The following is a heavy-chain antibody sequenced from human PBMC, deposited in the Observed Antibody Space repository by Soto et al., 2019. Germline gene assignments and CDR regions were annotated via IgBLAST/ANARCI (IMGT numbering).Heavy chain of an antibody. D-gene: IGHD2-8*01. Sequence: EVQLLESGGGLVQPGGSLRLSCRTSGFTFSNYGMSWVRQAPGKGLEWVSGISGSGTSTYYADSVRGRFAISRDNLKNTRYLQINSLRVEDTALYYCASMEGLSAYYYAMDVWGQGTTVTVSS. V-gene: IGHV3-23*01. CDR2: ISGSGTST. CDR1: GFTFSNYG. J-gene: IGHJ6*02. CDR3: ASMEGLSAYYYAMDV.